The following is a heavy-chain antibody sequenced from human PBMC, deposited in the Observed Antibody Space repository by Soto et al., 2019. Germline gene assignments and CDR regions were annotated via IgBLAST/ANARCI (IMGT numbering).Heavy chain of an antibody. CDR3: ARDTIRRYCSSTSCYTEGNWFDP. Sequence: QVQLVQSGAEVKKPGASVKVSCKASGYTFTSYGISWVRQAPGQGLEWIGWISAYNSNTNYAQKLQGRVTMTTDTSTSTAYMELRSLRSDDTAVYYCARDTIRRYCSSTSCYTEGNWFDPWGQGTLVTVSS. CDR2: ISAYNSNT. V-gene: IGHV1-18*04. CDR1: GYTFTSYG. D-gene: IGHD2-2*02. J-gene: IGHJ5*02.